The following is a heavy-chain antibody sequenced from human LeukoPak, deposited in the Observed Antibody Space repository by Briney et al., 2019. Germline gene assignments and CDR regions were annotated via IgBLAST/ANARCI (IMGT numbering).Heavy chain of an antibody. J-gene: IGHJ4*02. CDR1: GFTFSSYE. D-gene: IGHD6-19*01. CDR3: ALLAVASDFDY. CDR2: IGYSGRTI. Sequence: GGSLRLSCAASGFTFSSYEMNWVRQAPGKGLEWVANIGYSGRTIYYADSVKGRFTISRDNAKNSLYLQMNGLRVEDTAVYYCALLAVASDFDYWGQGALVTVSS. V-gene: IGHV3-48*03.